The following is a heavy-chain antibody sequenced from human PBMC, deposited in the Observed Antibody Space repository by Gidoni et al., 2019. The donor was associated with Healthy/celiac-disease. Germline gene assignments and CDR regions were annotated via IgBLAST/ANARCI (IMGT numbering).Heavy chain of an antibody. J-gene: IGHJ4*02. V-gene: IGHV3-15*01. CDR3: TSRGYYGLSRFDY. D-gene: IGHD3-10*01. Sequence: EVQLVESGGGLVKPGGSLRLSCAASGFTFSNAWMSWVRQAPGKGLEWVGRIKSKTDGGTTDYAAPVKGRFTISRDDSKNTLYLQMNSLKTEDTAVYYCTSRGYYGLSRFDYWGQGTLVTVSS. CDR1: GFTFSNAW. CDR2: IKSKTDGGTT.